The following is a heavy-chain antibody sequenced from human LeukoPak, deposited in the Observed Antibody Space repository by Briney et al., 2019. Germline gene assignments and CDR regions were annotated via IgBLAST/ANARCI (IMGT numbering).Heavy chain of an antibody. CDR1: GXSINISDYY. CDR3: ARRGTIDSGRSWN. CDR2: MHYSGNT. D-gene: IGHD6-13*01. Sequence: SETLSLTCTVSGXSINISDYYWGWIRQPPGKGLEWIGCMHYSGNTYYNPSLRSRVTISVDTSENQFSLKVRSVTAADTAVYYCARRGTIDSGRSWNWGQGTLVTVSS. J-gene: IGHJ4*02. V-gene: IGHV4-39*01.